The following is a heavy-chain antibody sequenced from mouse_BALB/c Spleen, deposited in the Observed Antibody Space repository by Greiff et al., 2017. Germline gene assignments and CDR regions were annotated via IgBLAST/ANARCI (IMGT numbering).Heavy chain of an antibody. D-gene: IGHD1-1*01. J-gene: IGHJ3*01. CDR2: IRNKANGYTT. CDR1: GFTFTDYY. CDR3: ARDGDYYGSSPAWFAY. V-gene: IGHV7-3*02. Sequence: EVQVVESGGGLVQPGGSLRLSCATSGFTFTDYYMSWVRQPPGKALEWLGFIRNKANGYTTEYSASVKGRFTISRDNSQSILYLQMNTLRAEDSATYYCARDGDYYGSSPAWFAYWGQGTLVTVSA.